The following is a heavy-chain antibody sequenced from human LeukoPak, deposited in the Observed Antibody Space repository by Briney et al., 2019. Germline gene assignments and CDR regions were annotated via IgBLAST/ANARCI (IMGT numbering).Heavy chain of an antibody. CDR1: GGSISSYY. J-gene: IGHJ5*02. CDR3: ARGYSSGANWFDP. D-gene: IGHD6-19*01. V-gene: IGHV4-59*01. Sequence: SETLSLTCTVSGGSISSYYWSWIRQPPGKGLKWIGYIYYSGSTNYNPSLKSRVTISVDTSKNQFSLKLSSVTAADTAVYYCARGYSSGANWFDPWGQGTLVTVSS. CDR2: IYYSGST.